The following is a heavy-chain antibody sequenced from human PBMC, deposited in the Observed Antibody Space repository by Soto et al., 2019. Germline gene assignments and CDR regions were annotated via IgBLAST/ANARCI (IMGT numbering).Heavy chain of an antibody. V-gene: IGHV1-69*08. CDR3: ARRRYCGYDCYHKHYYGMDV. CDR1: GDTFSSYA. CDR2: IITVLGTT. Sequence: QVQLVQSGAELKKTGSSVKVSCRASGDTFSSYAVNWVRQAPGRGLEWMGRIITVLGTTDYAQNFKGRLTIYAEKSTKTVYMELSSLRSEDTAVYYCARRRYCGYDCYHKHYYGMDVWGQGTTVTVAS. D-gene: IGHD2-21*01. J-gene: IGHJ6*02.